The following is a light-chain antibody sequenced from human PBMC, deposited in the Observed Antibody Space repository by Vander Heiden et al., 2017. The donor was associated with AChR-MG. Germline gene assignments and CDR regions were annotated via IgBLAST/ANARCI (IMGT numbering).Light chain of an antibody. CDR1: SSNIGSNT. J-gene: IGLJ3*02. Sequence: QSVLTQPPSASGTPGPRFTISCSGSSSNIGSNTVNWYQQRPGTAPKLLIYSNNQRPSGVPDRFSGSKSGTSASLAISGLQSEDEADYYCAAWDDSLNGWVFGGGTKLTVL. CDR3: AAWDDSLNGWV. CDR2: SNN. V-gene: IGLV1-44*01.